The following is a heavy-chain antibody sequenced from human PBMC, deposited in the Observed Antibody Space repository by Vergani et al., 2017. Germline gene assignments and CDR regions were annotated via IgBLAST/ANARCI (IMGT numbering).Heavy chain of an antibody. CDR2: INPSGGST. CDR3: ARDLGRDGYNGGYNWFDP. J-gene: IGHJ5*02. Sequence: QVQLVQSGAEVKKPGASVKVSCKASGYTFTSYYMHWVRQAPGQGLEWMGIINPSGGSTSYAQKFQGRVTMTRDPSTSTVYMELRSLRSEDTAVYYCARDLGRDGYNGGYNWFDPWGQGTLVTVSS. V-gene: IGHV1-46*03. CDR1: GYTFTSYY. D-gene: IGHD5-24*01.